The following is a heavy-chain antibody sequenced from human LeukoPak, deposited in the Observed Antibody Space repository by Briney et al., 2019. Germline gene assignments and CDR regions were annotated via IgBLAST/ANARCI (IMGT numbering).Heavy chain of an antibody. D-gene: IGHD6-19*01. J-gene: IGHJ4*02. CDR3: ARGRFSGPDDY. Sequence: GGSLRLSCAVSEFSVSRNYMNWVRQAPGKGLEWVSVIYSGGATYYADSVRGRFTISRDNSKNMVSLQMTSLGAEDTAVYYCARGRFSGPDDYWGQGTLVTVSS. V-gene: IGHV3-53*01. CDR1: EFSVSRNY. CDR2: IYSGGAT.